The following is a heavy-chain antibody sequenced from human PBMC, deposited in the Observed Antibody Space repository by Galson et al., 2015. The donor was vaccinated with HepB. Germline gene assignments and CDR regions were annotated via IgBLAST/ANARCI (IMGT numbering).Heavy chain of an antibody. V-gene: IGHV4-34*01. CDR3: ARGSHPTPFIRSGYDKETSYWYFDL. CDR2: INHSGST. CDR1: GGSFSGYY. J-gene: IGHJ2*01. D-gene: IGHD3-3*01. Sequence: TLSLTCAVYGGSFSGYYWSWIRQPPGKGLEWIGEINHSGSTNYNPSLKSRVTISVDTSKNQFSLKLSSVTAADTAVYYCARGSHPTPFIRSGYDKETSYWYFDLWGRGTLVTVSS.